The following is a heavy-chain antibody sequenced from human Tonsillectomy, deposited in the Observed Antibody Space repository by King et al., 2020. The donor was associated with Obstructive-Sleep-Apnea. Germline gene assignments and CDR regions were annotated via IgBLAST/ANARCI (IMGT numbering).Heavy chain of an antibody. Sequence: VQLVESGGGLVKPGGSLRLSCAASGFTFSNAWMSWVRQAPGKGLEWVGRIKSKNDGGTTDYAAHVKGRFTISRDDSKNTLYLQMNSLKTEDTAVYYCTTLAAAGFDYWGQATLVTVSS. D-gene: IGHD6-13*01. CDR3: TTLAAAGFDY. V-gene: IGHV3-15*01. CDR1: GFTFSNAW. CDR2: IKSKNDGGTT. J-gene: IGHJ4*02.